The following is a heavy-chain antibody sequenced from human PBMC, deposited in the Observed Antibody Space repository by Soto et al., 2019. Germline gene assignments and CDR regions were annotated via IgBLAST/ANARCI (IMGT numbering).Heavy chain of an antibody. CDR1: GDTFGRFT. D-gene: IGHD4-4*01. CDR3: ARDPSTVNRLIGVWFDP. Sequence: SVKVSCKASGDTFGRFTINWVRQAPGQGLEWMGGIKPISDTTTYAQRFQGRVTFTADASTSTVYMELSSLRSEDTAMYYCARDPSTVNRLIGVWFDPWGQGTLVTVSS. J-gene: IGHJ5*02. CDR2: IKPISDTT. V-gene: IGHV1-69*13.